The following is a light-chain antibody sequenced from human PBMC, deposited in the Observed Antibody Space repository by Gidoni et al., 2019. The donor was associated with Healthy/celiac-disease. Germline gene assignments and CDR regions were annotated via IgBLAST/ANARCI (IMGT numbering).Light chain of an antibody. J-gene: IGKJ4*01. V-gene: IGKV3-15*01. CDR2: GAS. CDR1: QSVSSN. CDR3: QQYNNWPIT. Sequence: LVMTQSPATLSVSPGERATLSCRASQSVSSNLAWYQQKPGQAPRLLIYGASTRATGIPARFSGSGSGTEFTLTISSLQSEDFAVYYCQQYNNWPITFGGGTRVEIK.